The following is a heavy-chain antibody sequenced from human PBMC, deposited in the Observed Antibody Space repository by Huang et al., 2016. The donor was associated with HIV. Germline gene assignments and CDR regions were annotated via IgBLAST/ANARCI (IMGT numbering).Heavy chain of an antibody. J-gene: IGHJ4*02. CDR3: AIHDSNDFTFDD. D-gene: IGHD5-18*01. CDR2: SIPGKSKT. Sequence: EVQLVQSGVEVKKPGESLKISCKGSGFSVTSYWIGWVRQMPGKGLEWMGISIPGKSKTVYSPAFQGQVTVAADKYTRTGYLQGSSRKASDSAIYYCAIHDSNDFTFDDWGQGTLVAVSS. CDR1: GFSVTSYW. V-gene: IGHV5-51*03.